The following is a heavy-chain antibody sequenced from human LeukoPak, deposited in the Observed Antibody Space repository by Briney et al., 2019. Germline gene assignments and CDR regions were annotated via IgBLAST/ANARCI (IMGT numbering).Heavy chain of an antibody. CDR1: GFTFGDYA. J-gene: IGHJ4*02. Sequence: GGSLRLSCTASGFTFGDYAMSWFRQAPGKGLEWVGFIRSKAYGGTTEYAASVKGRFTISRDDSKSIAYLQMNSLKAEDTAVYYCTRDLPWTKIGYWGQGTLVTVSS. V-gene: IGHV3-49*03. CDR3: TRDLPWTKIGY. D-gene: IGHD3/OR15-3a*01. CDR2: IRSKAYGGTT.